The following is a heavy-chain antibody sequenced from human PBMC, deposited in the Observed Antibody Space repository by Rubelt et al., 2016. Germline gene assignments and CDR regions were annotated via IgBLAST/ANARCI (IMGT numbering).Heavy chain of an antibody. V-gene: IGHV3-7*04. CDR3: ARGHYGRDY. D-gene: IGHD3-16*01. J-gene: IGHJ4*02. CDR1: GFTFNQNW. Sequence: EVQLVESGGGLVKPGGSLRLSCAASGFTFNQNWMSWVRQAPGKGLEWVADIKSDGSEKYYVDSVKGRFTISRDDPKNSVYLQMDGLGAEDTAVYYCARGHYGRDYWGQGTLVTVSS. CDR2: IKSDGSEK.